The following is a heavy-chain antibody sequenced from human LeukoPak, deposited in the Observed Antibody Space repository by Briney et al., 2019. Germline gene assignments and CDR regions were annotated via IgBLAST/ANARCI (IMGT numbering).Heavy chain of an antibody. CDR3: ASRALIAATFDI. CDR1: GGSISSYY. V-gene: IGHV4-59*01. J-gene: IGHJ3*02. CDR2: IYYSGST. D-gene: IGHD6-13*01. Sequence: SETLSLTCTVSGGSISSYYWSWIRQPPGKGLEWIGYIYYSGSTNYNPSLKSRVTISVDTSKNQFSLKLSSVTAADTAVYYCASRALIAATFDIWGQGTMVTVSS.